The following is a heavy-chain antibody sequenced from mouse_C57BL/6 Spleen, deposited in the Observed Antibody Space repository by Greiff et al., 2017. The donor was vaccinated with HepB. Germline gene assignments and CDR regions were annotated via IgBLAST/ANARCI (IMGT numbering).Heavy chain of an antibody. Sequence: QVQLQQPGTELVKPGASVKLSCKASGYTFTSYWMHWVKQRPGQGLEWIGNINPSNGGTNYNEKFTSKATLPVDKSSSTAYMQFSSLTSEDSAVYYGARSGSNDEEAWFAYWGQGTLVTVSA. V-gene: IGHV1-53*01. CDR3: ARSGSNDEEAWFAY. D-gene: IGHD2-12*01. CDR1: GYTFTSYW. J-gene: IGHJ3*01. CDR2: INPSNGGT.